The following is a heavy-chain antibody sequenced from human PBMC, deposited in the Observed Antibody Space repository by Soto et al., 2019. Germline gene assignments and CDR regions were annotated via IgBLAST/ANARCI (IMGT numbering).Heavy chain of an antibody. J-gene: IGHJ4*02. Sequence: GGSLRLSCAASGFTFSNAWMSWVRQAPGKGLEWVGRIKSKTDGGTTDYAAPVKGRFTISRDDSKNTLYLQMNSLKTEDTAVYYCTTVEEFDRYYYDSSGYYDPVSWGQGTLVTVSS. V-gene: IGHV3-15*01. CDR2: IKSKTDGGTT. D-gene: IGHD3-22*01. CDR1: GFTFSNAW. CDR3: TTVEEFDRYYYDSSGYYDPVS.